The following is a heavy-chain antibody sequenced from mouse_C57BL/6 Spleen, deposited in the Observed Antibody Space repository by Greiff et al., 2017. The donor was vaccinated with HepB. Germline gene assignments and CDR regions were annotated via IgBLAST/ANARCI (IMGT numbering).Heavy chain of an antibody. Sequence: VQLQQPGAELVRPGSSVKLSCKASGYTFTSYWMHWVKQRPIQGLEWIGNIDPSDSETHYNQKFKDKATLTVDKSSSTAYMQLSSLTSEDSAVYYCAREGVFTTVGYFDVWGTGTTVTVSS. CDR1: GYTFTSYW. CDR3: AREGVFTTVGYFDV. D-gene: IGHD1-1*01. CDR2: IDPSDSET. J-gene: IGHJ1*03. V-gene: IGHV1-52*01.